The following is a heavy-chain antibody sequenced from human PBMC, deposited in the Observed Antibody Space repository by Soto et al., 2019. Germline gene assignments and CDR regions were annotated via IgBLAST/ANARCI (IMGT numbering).Heavy chain of an antibody. J-gene: IGHJ3*02. CDR1: GYTLNELS. V-gene: IGHV1-24*01. CDR3: ARATTVTTASAFDI. CDR2: FDPEDGET. D-gene: IGHD4-17*01. Sequence: ASVTVSCKVSGYTLNELSMHWVRQAPGKGLEWMGGFDPEDGETIYAQKFQGRVTMTEDTSTSTAYMELRSLRSDDTAVYYCARATTVTTASAFDIWGQGTMVTVSS.